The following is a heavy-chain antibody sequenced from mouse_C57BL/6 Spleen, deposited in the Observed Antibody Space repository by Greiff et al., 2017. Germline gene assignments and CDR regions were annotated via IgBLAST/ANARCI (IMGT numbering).Heavy chain of an antibody. CDR2: IDPANGNT. D-gene: IGHD4-1*01. J-gene: IGHJ4*01. Sequence: VQLQQSVAELVRPGASVKLSCTASGFNINNTYMHWVKQRPEQGLEWIGRIDPANGNTKYAPKFQGKATITADTSSNTAYLQLSSLTSEDTAIYYCARGRAGTFAMDYWGQGTSVTVSS. CDR3: ARGRAGTFAMDY. V-gene: IGHV14-3*01. CDR1: GFNINNTY.